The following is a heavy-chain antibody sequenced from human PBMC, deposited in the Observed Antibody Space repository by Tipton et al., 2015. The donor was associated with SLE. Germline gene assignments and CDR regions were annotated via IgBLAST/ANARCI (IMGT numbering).Heavy chain of an antibody. V-gene: IGHV4-59*01. CDR1: GGSISNYY. D-gene: IGHD6-13*01. Sequence: TLSLTCAVSGGSISNYYWNWIRQPPGKGLEWLGYVYYSGGTNYNPSLKSRVTISVDTSKNQLSLNLNSVTAADTAVYYCARGGGDSSSCQDFDRWGLGTLVTVSS. J-gene: IGHJ4*02. CDR2: VYYSGGT. CDR3: ARGGGDSSSCQDFDR.